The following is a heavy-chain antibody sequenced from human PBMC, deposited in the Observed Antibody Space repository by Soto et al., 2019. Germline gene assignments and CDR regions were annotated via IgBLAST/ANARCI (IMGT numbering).Heavy chain of an antibody. V-gene: IGHV4-39*01. J-gene: IGHJ3*02. CDR3: AISTVTKGYAFDX. CDR2: IYYSGST. D-gene: IGHD4-17*01. Sequence: SETLSLTCTVSGGSISSSSYYWGWIRQPPGKGLEWIGSIYYSGSTYYNPSLKSRVTISVDTSKNQFSLKLSSVTAADTAVYYCAISTVTKGYAFDXWGQGTMVTVSS. CDR1: GGSISSSSYY.